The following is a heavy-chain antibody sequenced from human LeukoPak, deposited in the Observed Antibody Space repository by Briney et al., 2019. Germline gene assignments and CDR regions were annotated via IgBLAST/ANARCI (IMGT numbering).Heavy chain of an antibody. CDR1: GYTFTSYG. J-gene: IGHJ6*03. CDR2: ISAYNGNT. V-gene: IGHV1-18*01. D-gene: IGHD1-26*01. CDR3: ARWSEEWEFSGRYYYYYMDV. Sequence: ASVKVSCKASGYTFTSYGISWVRQAPGQGLEWMGWISAYNGNTNYAQKLQGRDTMTTDTSTSTAYMELRSLRSDDTAVYYCARWSEEWEFSGRYYYYYMDVWGKGTTVTVSS.